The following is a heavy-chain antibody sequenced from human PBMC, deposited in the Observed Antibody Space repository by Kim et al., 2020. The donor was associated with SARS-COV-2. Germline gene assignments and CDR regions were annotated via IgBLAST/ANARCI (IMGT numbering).Heavy chain of an antibody. V-gene: IGHV3-21*01. Sequence: GGSLRLSCAASGFTFSSYSMNWVRQAPGKGLEWVSSISSSSSYIYYADSVKGRFTISRDNAKNSLYLQMNSLRAEDTAVYYCAREGGGAVAGTSLWGQGTLVTVSS. J-gene: IGHJ4*02. CDR3: AREGGGAVAGTSL. D-gene: IGHD6-19*01. CDR1: GFTFSSYS. CDR2: ISSSSSYI.